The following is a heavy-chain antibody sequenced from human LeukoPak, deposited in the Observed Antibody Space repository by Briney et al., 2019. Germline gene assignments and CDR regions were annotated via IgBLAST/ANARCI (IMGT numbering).Heavy chain of an antibody. CDR2: IYYSGST. CDR3: ASLSGSYFFVRH. D-gene: IGHD1-26*01. CDR1: GGSISSSSYY. Sequence: PSETLSLTCTVSGGSISSSSYYWGWIRQPPGKGLEWIGTIYYSGSTYYNPSLKSRVTISVDTSKNQFSLKLSSVTAADTAVYYCASLSGSYFFVRHWGQGTLVTVSS. J-gene: IGHJ1*01. V-gene: IGHV4-39*01.